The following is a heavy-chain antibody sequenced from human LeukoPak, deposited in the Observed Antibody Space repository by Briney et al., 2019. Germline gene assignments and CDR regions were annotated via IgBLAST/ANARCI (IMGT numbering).Heavy chain of an antibody. J-gene: IGHJ3*02. D-gene: IGHD3-22*01. V-gene: IGHV3-7*01. Sequence: GGSLRLSCAASGFIFSDYWMTWVRQAPGKGLEWVANIRQDGSDKYDVDSVKGRFTISRARAKNSLYLQMNSPRAEDTAVYYCARESAITMTAPDAFDIWGHGTMVTVSS. CDR2: IRQDGSDK. CDR1: GFIFSDYW. CDR3: ARESAITMTAPDAFDI.